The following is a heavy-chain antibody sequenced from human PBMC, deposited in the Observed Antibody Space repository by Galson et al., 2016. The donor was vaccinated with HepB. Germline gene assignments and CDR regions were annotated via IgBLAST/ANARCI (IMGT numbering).Heavy chain of an antibody. Sequence: SVKVSCKASGYTFSAYHINWVRQAPGQGREWLGWISTYNGNTNFAQKIQDRVTMTRDTSTSTAYMELRGLRSDDTAVYYCARGTVMAYSSSTFFDYWGQGTLVTVSS. D-gene: IGHD6-6*01. J-gene: IGHJ4*02. V-gene: IGHV1-18*01. CDR3: ARGTVMAYSSSTFFDY. CDR1: GYTFSAYH. CDR2: ISTYNGNT.